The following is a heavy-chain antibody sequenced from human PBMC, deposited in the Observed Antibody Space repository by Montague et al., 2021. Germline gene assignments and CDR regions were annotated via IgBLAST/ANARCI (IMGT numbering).Heavy chain of an antibody. CDR2: IYYSGST. CDR1: GGSISSSSYY. D-gene: IGHD3-16*02. V-gene: IGHV4-39*01. Sequence: SETLSLTCTVSGGSISSSSYYWGWIRQPPGKGLEWIGSIYYSGSTYYNPSHKSRVTISVDTSKNQFSLKLSSVTAADTAVYYCARHVIGNYGMDVWGQGTTVTVSS. J-gene: IGHJ6*02. CDR3: ARHVIGNYGMDV.